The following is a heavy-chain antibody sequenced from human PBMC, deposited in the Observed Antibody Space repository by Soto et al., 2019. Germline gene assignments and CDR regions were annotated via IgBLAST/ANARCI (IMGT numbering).Heavy chain of an antibody. CDR2: INPSGGST. D-gene: IGHD3-3*01. CDR1: GYTFTSYY. Sequence: QVQLVQSGAEVKKPGASVKVSCKASGYTFTSYYMHWVRQAPGQGLEWMGIINPSGGSTSYAQKFQARVTMTRDTSTSTVYMELSSLRSEDTAVYYCARSLPIIPFDPWGQGTLVTVSS. J-gene: IGHJ5*02. CDR3: ARSLPIIPFDP. V-gene: IGHV1-46*01.